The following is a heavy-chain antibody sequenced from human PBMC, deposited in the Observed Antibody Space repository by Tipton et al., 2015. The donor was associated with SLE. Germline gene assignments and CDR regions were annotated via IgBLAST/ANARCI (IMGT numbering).Heavy chain of an antibody. D-gene: IGHD6-13*01. J-gene: IGHJ3*02. V-gene: IGHV4-4*07. CDR3: ATCQQDDAFDI. CDR2: IYTSGRT. CDR1: GGSISSYY. Sequence: TLSLTCTVSGGSISSYYWIWFRQPAGKGLEWIGRIYTSGRTNYNHSLKSRVTMSVDTSKNQFSLKLSSVTAADTAVYYCATCQQDDAFDIWGEGTMVTVSS.